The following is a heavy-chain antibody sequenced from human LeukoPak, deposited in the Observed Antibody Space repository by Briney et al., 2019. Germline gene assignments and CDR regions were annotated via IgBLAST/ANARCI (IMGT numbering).Heavy chain of an antibody. J-gene: IGHJ4*02. D-gene: IGHD3-10*01. Sequence: SETLSLTCAVYGGSFSGYYWSWIRQPPGKGLEWIGEINHSGSTNYNPSLKSRVTISVDTSKNQFSLKLSSVTAADTAVYYCARQGLFMVRGVMGYWGQGTLVTVSS. CDR3: ARQGLFMVRGVMGY. CDR2: INHSGST. V-gene: IGHV4-34*01. CDR1: GGSFSGYY.